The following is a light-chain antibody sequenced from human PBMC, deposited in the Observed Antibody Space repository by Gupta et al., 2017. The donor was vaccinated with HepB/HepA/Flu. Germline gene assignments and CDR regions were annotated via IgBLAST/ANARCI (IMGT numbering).Light chain of an antibody. V-gene: IGKV1-5*03. CDR2: KAS. CDR1: QSISSW. Sequence: DIQMTQSPSTLSASVGDRVTITCRASQSISSWLAWYQQKPGKAPKLLIYKASSLESGVPSRFSGSGSGTEFTHTISSLQPDDFATYYCQQYNSYSTFGPGTKVDIK. CDR3: QQYNSYST. J-gene: IGKJ3*01.